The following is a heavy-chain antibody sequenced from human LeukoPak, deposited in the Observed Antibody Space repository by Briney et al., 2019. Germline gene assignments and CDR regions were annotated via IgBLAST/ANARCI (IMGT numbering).Heavy chain of an antibody. Sequence: PGGSLRLSCAASGFTFSSHVMNWVRQAPGKGLEWASVISGGSNTYYADSVKGRFTISRDNSKNTLYLQMNSLRAEDTAVYYCAKAPSGSYVPFEFWGQGTLVTVSS. J-gene: IGHJ4*02. D-gene: IGHD1-26*01. CDR2: ISGGSNT. CDR3: AKAPSGSYVPFEF. CDR1: GFTFSSHV. V-gene: IGHV3-23*01.